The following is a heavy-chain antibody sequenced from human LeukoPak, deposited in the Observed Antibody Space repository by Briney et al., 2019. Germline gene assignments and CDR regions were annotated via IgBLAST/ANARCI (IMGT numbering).Heavy chain of an antibody. D-gene: IGHD3-10*01. J-gene: IGHJ5*01. CDR2: IWYDGSYE. CDR1: GFALNKYG. CDR3: ARDGSGLAVRGWFDF. V-gene: IGHV3-33*01. Sequence: PGGSLRLSCVASGFALNKYGVHWVRQAPGKGLEWVAVIWYDGSYEYYADSVKGRLAISRDNDKSTVNLQMNSLRVEDTAVYYCARDGSGLAVRGWFDFWGRGTVVTVSS.